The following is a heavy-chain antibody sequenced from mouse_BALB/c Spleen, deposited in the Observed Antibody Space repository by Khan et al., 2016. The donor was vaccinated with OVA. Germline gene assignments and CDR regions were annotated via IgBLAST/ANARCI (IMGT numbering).Heavy chain of an antibody. Sequence: VQLQQPGPDLVKPGASVKISCKASGYSFTLYYMTWVKQSHGKSLEWIGRVNPNTGGSDYNQEFKGKAILTVDKSSNTAYMELHSLTSEDSAVYYCARGYDFVAYWGQGTLVTVSA. CDR3: ARGYDFVAY. D-gene: IGHD2-14*01. V-gene: IGHV1-26*01. J-gene: IGHJ3*01. CDR2: VNPNTGGS. CDR1: GYSFTLYY.